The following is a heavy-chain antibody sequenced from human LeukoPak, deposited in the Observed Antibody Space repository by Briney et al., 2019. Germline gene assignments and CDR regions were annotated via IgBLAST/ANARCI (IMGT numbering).Heavy chain of an antibody. D-gene: IGHD6-13*01. CDR2: INHGGST. CDR1: GGSFSGHY. CDR3: ARGRYVTTRGGAAAGFLDY. V-gene: IGHV4-34*01. J-gene: IGHJ4*02. Sequence: SETLSLTCAVSGGSFSGHYWNWIRQPPGKGLEWIGEINHGGSTNYNSSLKSRVTRSVDTSQNQFSLRLSSVTAADTAVYYCARGRYVTTRGGAAAGFLDYWGQGTLVTVST.